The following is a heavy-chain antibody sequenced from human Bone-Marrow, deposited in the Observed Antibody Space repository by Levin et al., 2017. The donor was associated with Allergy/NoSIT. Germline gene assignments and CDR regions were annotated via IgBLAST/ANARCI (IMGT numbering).Heavy chain of an antibody. V-gene: IGHV3-48*01. J-gene: IGHJ6*02. CDR1: GFTFSSYS. CDR2: ISSSSSTI. Sequence: GESLKISCAASGFTFSSYSMNWVRQAPGKGLEWVSYISSSSSTIYYADSVKGRFTISRDNAKNSLYLQMNSLRAEDTAVYYCARDRDDTMVRGVISRLGYYGMDVWGQGTTVTVSS. CDR3: ARDRDDTMVRGVISRLGYYGMDV. D-gene: IGHD3-10*01.